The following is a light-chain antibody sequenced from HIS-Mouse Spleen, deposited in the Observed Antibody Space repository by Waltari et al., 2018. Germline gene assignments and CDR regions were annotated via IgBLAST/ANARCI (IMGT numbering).Light chain of an antibody. J-gene: IGLJ2*01. Sequence: SYELTQPPSVSVSPGQTARITCSGDALPKKYAYWSQQKSGQAPVLVIYEDSKRPSGIPEGFSGSSSGRIATLTISGAQVEDEADYYCYSTDSSGNHRVFGGGTKLTVL. CDR3: YSTDSSGNHRV. CDR2: EDS. V-gene: IGLV3-10*01. CDR1: ALPKKY.